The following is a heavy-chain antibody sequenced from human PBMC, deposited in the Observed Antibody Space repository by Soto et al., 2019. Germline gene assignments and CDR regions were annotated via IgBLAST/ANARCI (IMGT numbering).Heavy chain of an antibody. CDR1: GGSVSSGSYY. D-gene: IGHD6-19*01. CDR3: ASYSSGWYDVSY. V-gene: IGHV4-61*01. Sequence: QVQLQESGPGLVKPSETLSLTCTVSGGSVSSGSYYWSWIRQPPGKGLEWIGYIYYSGSTNYNPSLKSRVTISIDTSKNQFSLKLSSVTATDTAVYYCASYSSGWYDVSYWGQGTLVTVSS. CDR2: IYYSGST. J-gene: IGHJ4*02.